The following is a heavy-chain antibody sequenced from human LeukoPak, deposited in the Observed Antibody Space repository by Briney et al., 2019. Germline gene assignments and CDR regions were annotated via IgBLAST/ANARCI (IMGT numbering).Heavy chain of an antibody. V-gene: IGHV3-48*03. CDR3: ARYPRGYSYGSYYFDY. J-gene: IGHJ4*02. Sequence: GGSLRLSCAASGFTFSSYEMNWVRQAPGKGLEWVSYISSSGSTIYYADSVKGRFIISRDNAKNSLYLQMNSLRAEDTAVYYCARYPRGYSYGSYYFDYWGQGTLVTVSS. CDR1: GFTFSSYE. CDR2: ISSSGSTI. D-gene: IGHD5-18*01.